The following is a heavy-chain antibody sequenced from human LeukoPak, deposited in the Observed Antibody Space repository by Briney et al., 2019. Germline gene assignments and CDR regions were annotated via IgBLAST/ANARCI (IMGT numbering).Heavy chain of an antibody. D-gene: IGHD3-10*01. J-gene: IGHJ6*02. CDR1: GYTFTSYD. Sequence: ASVKVSCKASGYTFTSYDINWVRQATGQGLEWMGWMNPNSGNTGYAQKFQGKVTMTRNTSISTAYMELSSLRSEDTAVYYCARRGQEVPCYYYGMDVWGQGTTVTVSS. CDR2: MNPNSGNT. CDR3: ARRGQEVPCYYYGMDV. V-gene: IGHV1-8*01.